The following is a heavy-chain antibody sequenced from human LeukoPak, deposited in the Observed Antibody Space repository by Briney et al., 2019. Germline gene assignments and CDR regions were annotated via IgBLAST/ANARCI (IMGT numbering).Heavy chain of an antibody. CDR2: INPNNGGT. Sequence: GASVKVSCKASGYTFTGYYMHWVRQAPGQGLEWMGWINPNNGGTNYAQKFQGRVTMTRDTSISTAYMELSRLRSDDTAVYYCARDRAVVTASVAPYNWFDPWGQGTLVTVSS. D-gene: IGHD4-23*01. CDR1: GYTFTGYY. CDR3: ARDRAVVTASVAPYNWFDP. V-gene: IGHV1-2*02. J-gene: IGHJ5*02.